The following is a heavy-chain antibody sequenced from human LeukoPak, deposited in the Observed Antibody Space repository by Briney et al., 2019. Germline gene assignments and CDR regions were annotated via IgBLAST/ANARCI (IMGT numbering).Heavy chain of an antibody. J-gene: IGHJ5*02. CDR2: ISYSGST. Sequence: SETLSLTCTVSGDSMTNYYWNWIRQPPGKGLEWIGYISYSGSTNFNPSLKSRVTISVDTSKNQFSLKLSSVTAADTVVYYCAREGTAGTNLNWFDPWGQGTLVTVSS. D-gene: IGHD1-1*01. CDR3: AREGTAGTNLNWFDP. V-gene: IGHV4-59*01. CDR1: GDSMTNYY.